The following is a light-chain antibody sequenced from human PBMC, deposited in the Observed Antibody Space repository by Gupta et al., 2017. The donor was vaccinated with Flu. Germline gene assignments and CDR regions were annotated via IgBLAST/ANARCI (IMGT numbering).Light chain of an antibody. CDR1: NIERKS. V-gene: IGLV3-21*02. J-gene: IGLJ3*02. Sequence: SYLLTQPPSVSVAPGQAASITCGGDNIERKSVHCYQQKPGQAPVGVLDDDADRPSGINERFSCYNAANKATRPTNSVEAGDEADDYCQVWDSSSEHWLFGGGTKLTV. CDR2: DDA. CDR3: QVWDSSSEHWL.